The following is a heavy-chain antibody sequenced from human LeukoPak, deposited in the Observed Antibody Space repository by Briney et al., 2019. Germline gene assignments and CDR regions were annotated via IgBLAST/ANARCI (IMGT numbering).Heavy chain of an antibody. D-gene: IGHD6-19*01. Sequence: GGSLRLSCAASGFTFSSYSMNWVRQAPGKGLEWVSSISSSSSYIYYADSVKGRFTISRDNAKNSLYLQMNSLRAEDTAVYYCARGRTPYSSGWYNYFDYWGQGTLVTVSS. CDR3: ARGRTPYSSGWYNYFDY. V-gene: IGHV3-21*01. J-gene: IGHJ4*02. CDR2: ISSSSSYI. CDR1: GFTFSSYS.